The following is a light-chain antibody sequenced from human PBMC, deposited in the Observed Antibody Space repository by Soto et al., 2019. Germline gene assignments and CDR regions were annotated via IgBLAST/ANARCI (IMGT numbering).Light chain of an antibody. V-gene: IGKV3-20*01. CDR1: QIVSSTY. J-gene: IGKJ4*01. Sequence: DIVLTQSPGILSLSPGESATLSCRASQIVSSTYVAWYQQKPGQPPRLLIYDVSTRATGVPDRFSGSGSGTDFTLTISRLEPEDFAVYFCQQYYSERFSFGGGTKVEIK. CDR2: DVS. CDR3: QQYYSERFS.